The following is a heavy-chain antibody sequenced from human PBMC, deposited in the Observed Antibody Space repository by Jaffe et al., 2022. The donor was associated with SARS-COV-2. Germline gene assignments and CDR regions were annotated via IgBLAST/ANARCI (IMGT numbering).Heavy chain of an antibody. CDR1: GFTFSGYW. D-gene: IGHD6-6*01. J-gene: IGHJ6*02. CDR2: INQDGSEE. CDR3: AREGPYSSSTPYYYGMDV. Sequence: EVQLVESGGGLVQPGGSLRLSCTASGFTFSGYWMNWVRQAPGAGLEWVANINQDGSEEYYVDSVRGRFTISRDNAKNSLYLQMNSLRAEDTAVYYCAREGPYSSSTPYYYGMDVWGQGTTVTVSS. V-gene: IGHV3-7*03.